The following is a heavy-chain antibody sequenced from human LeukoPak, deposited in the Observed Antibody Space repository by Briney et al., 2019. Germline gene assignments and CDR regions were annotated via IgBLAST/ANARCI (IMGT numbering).Heavy chain of an antibody. CDR1: GFTFSSYW. D-gene: IGHD6-13*01. CDR2: INTDGSST. Sequence: GGSLRLSCAASGFTFSSYWMHWVRQAPGKGLVWVSRINTDGSSTSYADSVKGRFTISRDNAKNTLYLQVNSLRAEDTAVYYCAKVRSNLDYSSSWYDFDYWGQGTLITVSS. V-gene: IGHV3-74*01. CDR3: AKVRSNLDYSSSWYDFDY. J-gene: IGHJ4*02.